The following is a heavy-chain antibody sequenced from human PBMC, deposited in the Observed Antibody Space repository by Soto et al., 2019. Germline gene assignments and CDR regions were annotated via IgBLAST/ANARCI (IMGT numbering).Heavy chain of an antibody. Sequence: QVQLVESGGGVVQPGRSLRLSCAASGFTFSSYAMHWVRQAPGKGLEWVAVISYDGSNKYYADSVKGRFTISRDNSKNTLYLQMNSLRAEDTAVYYGARDISSGWYVGYWGQGTLVTVSS. CDR2: ISYDGSNK. D-gene: IGHD6-19*01. CDR1: GFTFSSYA. CDR3: ARDISSGWYVGY. V-gene: IGHV3-30-3*01. J-gene: IGHJ4*02.